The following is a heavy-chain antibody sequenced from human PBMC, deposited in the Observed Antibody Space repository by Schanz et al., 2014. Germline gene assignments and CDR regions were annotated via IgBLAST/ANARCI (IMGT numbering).Heavy chain of an antibody. CDR1: GYTFTGHH. J-gene: IGHJ4*02. CDR2: INPKSGDR. V-gene: IGHV1-2*02. D-gene: IGHD3-10*01. Sequence: QVQLVQSGAEVKKPGASVKVSCKASGYTFTGHHMHWVRQAPGQGLEWMGWINPKSGDRNYAQKFQGRVTMTRDTSISTAYMELSSLTSDDTAVYYCARDPQYYYGSGRGYWGQGTLVTVST. CDR3: ARDPQYYYGSGRGY.